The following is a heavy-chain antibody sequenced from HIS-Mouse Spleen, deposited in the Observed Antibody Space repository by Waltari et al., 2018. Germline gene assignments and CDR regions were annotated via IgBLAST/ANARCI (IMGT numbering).Heavy chain of an antibody. J-gene: IGHJ2*01. D-gene: IGHD6-13*01. Sequence: QLQLQESGPGLVKPSETLSLTCTVSGGSISSSSYYWGWIRQPPGKGLEWIGSIYYRGVTYYQPTLNSRVTISVDTSTNQFSLKLSSVTAADTAVYYCAREIPYSSSWYDWYFDLWGRGTLVTVSS. CDR3: AREIPYSSSWYDWYFDL. CDR1: GGSISSSSYY. CDR2: IYYRGVT. V-gene: IGHV4-39*07.